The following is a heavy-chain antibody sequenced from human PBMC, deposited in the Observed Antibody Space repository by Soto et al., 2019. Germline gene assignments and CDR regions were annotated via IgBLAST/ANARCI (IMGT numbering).Heavy chain of an antibody. V-gene: IGHV2-5*02. D-gene: IGHD2-2*01. CDR1: GFSLSTSGVG. J-gene: IGHJ5*02. CDR3: AVYQLLTCDWCDP. CDR2: IYWDDDK. Sequence: QITLKESGPTLVKPTQTLTLTCTFSGFSLSTSGVGVGWIRQPPGKALEWLALIYWDDDKRYSPSLKSRLTITNDPSKQHVFRTMTNMDHVDTDTYYCAVYQLLTCDWCDPWGQGTLVTVSA.